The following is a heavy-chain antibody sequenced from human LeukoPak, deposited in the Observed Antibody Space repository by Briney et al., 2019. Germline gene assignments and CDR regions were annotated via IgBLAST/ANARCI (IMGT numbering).Heavy chain of an antibody. CDR1: EYIFTDDY. J-gene: IGHJ6*03. Sequence: GASVKVSCKPSEYIFTDDYMHWVRQAPGQGLEWMGIINPSGGSTSYAQKFQGRVTMTRDTSTSTVYMELSSLRSEDTAVYYCARAHFVDTAMVPLSYYYYYMDVWGKGTTVTISS. D-gene: IGHD5-18*01. V-gene: IGHV1-46*01. CDR3: ARAHFVDTAMVPLSYYYYYMDV. CDR2: INPSGGST.